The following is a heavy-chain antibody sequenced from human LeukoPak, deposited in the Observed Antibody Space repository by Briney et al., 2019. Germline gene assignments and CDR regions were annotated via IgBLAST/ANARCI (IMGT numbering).Heavy chain of an antibody. J-gene: IGHJ4*01. Sequence: ASVKVSCKASRYTFTDYYMHWVRQAPGHRFEWMGWINPDSGGTNYAQKFQGRVTMTRDTSISIAYMELSRLRSDDTAVYYCARGAPRTAVVPATVGTLDYWGHGTLVTVSS. D-gene: IGHD2-2*01. CDR2: INPDSGGT. CDR3: ARGAPRTAVVPATVGTLDY. V-gene: IGHV1-2*02. CDR1: RYTFTDYY.